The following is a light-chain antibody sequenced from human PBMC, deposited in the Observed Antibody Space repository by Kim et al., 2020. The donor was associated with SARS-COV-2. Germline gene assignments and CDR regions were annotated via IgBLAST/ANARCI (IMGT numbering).Light chain of an antibody. V-gene: IGKV1-27*01. CDR2: AAS. CDR3: QKHGSVPPWT. CDR1: QGISNH. Sequence: SVGDRVTITCRASQGISNHLAWYQQKPGKIPQLLIYAASILQSGVPSRFRGSGSGTDFTLTISSMQPEDFATYYCQKHGSVPPWTFGQGTKVDIK. J-gene: IGKJ1*01.